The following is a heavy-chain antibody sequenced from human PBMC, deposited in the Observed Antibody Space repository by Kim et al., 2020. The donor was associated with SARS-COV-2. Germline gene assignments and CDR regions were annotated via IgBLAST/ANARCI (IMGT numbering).Heavy chain of an antibody. V-gene: IGHV3-53*01. Sequence: GGSLRLSCAASGFTFYNNYMNWVRQAPGKGLEWVSVIYSGGDTYYAASVKDRFTISRADSKNTLFLHMMSRIADDTALFYYSAWEMAMSCHGVAFD. J-gene: IGHJ3*02. CDR3: SAWEMAMSCHGVAFD. CDR2: IYSGGDT. D-gene: IGHD1-26*01. CDR1: GFTFYNNY.